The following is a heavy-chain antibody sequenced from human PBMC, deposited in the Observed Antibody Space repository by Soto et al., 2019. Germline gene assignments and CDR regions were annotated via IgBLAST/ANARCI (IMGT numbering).Heavy chain of an antibody. J-gene: IGHJ4*01. D-gene: IGHD2-15*01. CDR1: VDSVSSNSAT. Sequence: SQTRSLTCAISVDSVSSNSATLNCVRHSPSRGLEWLGRTYYRSKWYTDYAVSLKMRITINPDTSKNQFSLHLKSVTPEDTAVYSCARDRVATCLDYWGHGPPDTVSS. CDR3: ARDRVATCLDY. V-gene: IGHV6-1*01. CDR2: TYYRSKWYT.